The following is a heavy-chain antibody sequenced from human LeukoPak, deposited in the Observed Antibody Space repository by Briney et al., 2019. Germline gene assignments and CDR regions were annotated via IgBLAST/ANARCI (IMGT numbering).Heavy chain of an antibody. Sequence: GESLKISCKGSGYSINNYWIGWVRQMPGKGLEWMGIIYPADSDIRYSPSFQGQVTISGDKSISTAYLQWSSLKASDTAMYYCARQEYCSGGSCYTWFDPWGQGTLVTVSS. CDR1: GYSINNYW. CDR3: ARQEYCSGGSCYTWFDP. CDR2: IYPADSDI. J-gene: IGHJ5*02. V-gene: IGHV5-51*01. D-gene: IGHD2-15*01.